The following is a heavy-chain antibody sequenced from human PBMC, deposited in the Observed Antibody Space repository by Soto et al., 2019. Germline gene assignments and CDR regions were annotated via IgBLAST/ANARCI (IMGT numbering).Heavy chain of an antibody. CDR2: INPNNGAT. D-gene: IGHD2-21*01. V-gene: IGHV1-2*02. J-gene: IGHJ3*02. Sequence: GASVKVSCKASGYTFTGHYIYWVRQAPGQGLEWMGWINPNNGATNYAQRFQGRVTMTRDTSISTAYIELSSLRSDDTAVYYFARAYGRRMEAVDIWG. CDR3: ARAYGRRMEAVDI. CDR1: GYTFTGHY.